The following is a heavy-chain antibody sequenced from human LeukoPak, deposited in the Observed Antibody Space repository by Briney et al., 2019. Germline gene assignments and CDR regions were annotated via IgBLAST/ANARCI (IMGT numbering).Heavy chain of an antibody. CDR3: ARHAHGRGLGTTVVTRNWYFDL. J-gene: IGHJ2*01. CDR1: GGSISSSSYY. V-gene: IGHV4-39*01. D-gene: IGHD4-23*01. CDR2: IYYSGST. Sequence: SETLSLTCTVSGGSISSSSYYWGWIRRPPGKGLEWIGSIYYSGSTYYNPSLKSRVTISVDTSKNQFSLKLSSVTAADTAVYYCARHAHGRGLGTTVVTRNWYFDLWGRGTLVTVSS.